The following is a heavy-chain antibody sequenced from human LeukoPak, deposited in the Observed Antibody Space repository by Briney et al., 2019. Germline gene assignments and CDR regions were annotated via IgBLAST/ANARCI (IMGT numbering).Heavy chain of an antibody. Sequence: SETLSLTCTVSGGSISSSSYYWGWIRQPPGKGLEWIGSIYYSGSTYYNPSLKSRVTISVDTSKNQFSLKLSSVTAADTAVYYCARFYSSGWTDYYYGMDVWGQGTTVTVSS. CDR3: ARFYSSGWTDYYYGMDV. D-gene: IGHD6-19*01. CDR1: GGSISSSSYY. J-gene: IGHJ6*02. V-gene: IGHV4-39*07. CDR2: IYYSGST.